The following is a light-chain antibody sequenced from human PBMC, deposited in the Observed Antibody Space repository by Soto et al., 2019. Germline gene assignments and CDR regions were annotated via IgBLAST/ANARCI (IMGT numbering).Light chain of an antibody. V-gene: IGKV3-20*01. J-gene: IGKJ1*01. CDR2: GVF. Sequence: EIVLTQSPDTLSLSPGERATLSCRASQRDYDGYLAWYQQRPGQPPRLLIYGVFMRANGIPERFSGSGSGTDFTLTITPLEPEDFAVYYCQHYGHPQWTFGQGTKVEVK. CDR3: QHYGHPQWT. CDR1: QRDYDGY.